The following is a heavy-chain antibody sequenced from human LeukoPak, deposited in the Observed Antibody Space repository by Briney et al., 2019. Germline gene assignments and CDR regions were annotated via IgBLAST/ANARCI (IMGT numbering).Heavy chain of an antibody. Sequence: SQTLSLTCTVSGGSISSGGYYWSWIRQHPGKGLEWIGYIYYSGSTYYNPSLKSRVTISVDTSKNQFSLKLSSVTAADTAVYYCARDGPAEMATIDWGQGTLVTVSS. CDR1: GGSISSGGYY. CDR2: IYYSGST. J-gene: IGHJ4*02. V-gene: IGHV4-31*03. D-gene: IGHD5-24*01. CDR3: ARDGPAEMATID.